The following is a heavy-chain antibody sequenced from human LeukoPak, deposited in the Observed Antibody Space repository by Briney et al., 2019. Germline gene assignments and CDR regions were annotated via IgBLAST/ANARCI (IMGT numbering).Heavy chain of an antibody. Sequence: SETLSLTCTVSGGSISSGGYYWNWIRQHPGTGLEWIGYIYYSGSTYYNPSLQSRIIITVDTSKNQFSLKLSSVTAADTAVYYCARDRQLGATGAFDIWGQGTVVTVSS. J-gene: IGHJ3*02. V-gene: IGHV4-31*03. D-gene: IGHD1-26*01. CDR1: GGSISSGGYY. CDR2: IYYSGST. CDR3: ARDRQLGATGAFDI.